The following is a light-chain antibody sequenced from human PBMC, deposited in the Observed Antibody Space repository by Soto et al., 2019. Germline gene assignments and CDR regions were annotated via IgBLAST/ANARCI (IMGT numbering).Light chain of an antibody. CDR1: SSDVGSYNY. V-gene: IGLV2-14*01. CDR2: EVS. J-gene: IGLJ1*01. CDR3: SSYAGPSTPIYV. Sequence: QSVLAQPAFVSGSPGQSITISCTGTSSDVGSYNYVSWYQHHPGKAPKLMISEVSNRPSGISNRFSGSKSGNTASLTISGLQAEDEADYYCSSYAGPSTPIYVFGTGTKVTAL.